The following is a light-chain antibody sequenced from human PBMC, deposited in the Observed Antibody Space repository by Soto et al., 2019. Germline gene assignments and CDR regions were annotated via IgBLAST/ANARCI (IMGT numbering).Light chain of an antibody. CDR3: SSYTGSSTPYV. CDR2: EVS. J-gene: IGLJ1*01. V-gene: IGLV2-14*01. Sequence: QSALTQSASVSGSPGQSITISCTGTSSDIGAYNYVSWYQQHPGKAPKLMIYEVSNRPSGVSNRFSGSKSGNTASLTISGLQDEDEAEYSFSSYTGSSTPYVFGTGTKLTVL. CDR1: SSDIGAYNY.